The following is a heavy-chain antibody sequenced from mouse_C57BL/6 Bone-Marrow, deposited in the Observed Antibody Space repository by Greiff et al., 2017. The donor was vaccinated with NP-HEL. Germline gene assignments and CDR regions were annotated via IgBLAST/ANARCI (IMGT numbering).Heavy chain of an antibody. V-gene: IGHV1-72*01. J-gene: IGHJ3*01. CDR3: ALAWFAY. CDR1: GYTFTSYW. Sequence: QVQLKQPGAELVKPGASVKLSCKASGYTFTSYWMHWVKQRPGRGLEWIGRIDPNSGGTKYNEKFKSKATLTVDKPSSTAYMQLSSLTSEYSAVYYCALAWFAYWGQGTLVTVSA. CDR2: IDPNSGGT.